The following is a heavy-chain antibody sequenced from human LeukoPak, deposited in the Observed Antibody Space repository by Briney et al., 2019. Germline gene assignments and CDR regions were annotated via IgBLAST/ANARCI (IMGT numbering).Heavy chain of an antibody. V-gene: IGHV1-69*05. CDR1: GGTLSSYA. D-gene: IGHD5-24*01. CDR2: IIPIFGTA. CDR3: AATAKRGDGLYLDY. J-gene: IGHJ4*02. Sequence: SSVKVSCKASGGTLSSYAISWVRQAPGRGLEWMRGIIPIFGTANYAQKFQGRVTITTDKSTTTAYMELSSLRSEHPAVYFCAATAKRGDGLYLDYWGQGTLVTVSS.